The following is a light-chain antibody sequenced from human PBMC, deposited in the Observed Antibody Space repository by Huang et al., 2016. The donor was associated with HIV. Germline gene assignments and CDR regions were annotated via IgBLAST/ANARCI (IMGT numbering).Light chain of an antibody. Sequence: EIVLTQSPGILSLSPGERATLSCRASHSVSSNYFAWYQQKPGQAPRLLIYGVSTRAAGIPDRFSGSGSETDFTLTITRLEPEDFAVYYCKQYGTSPVTFGPGTKVDIK. J-gene: IGKJ3*01. CDR1: HSVSSNY. CDR2: GVS. V-gene: IGKV3-20*01. CDR3: KQYGTSPVT.